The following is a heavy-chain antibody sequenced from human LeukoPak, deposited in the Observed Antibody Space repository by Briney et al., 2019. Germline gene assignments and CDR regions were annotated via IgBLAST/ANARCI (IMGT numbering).Heavy chain of an antibody. V-gene: IGHV3-48*04. D-gene: IGHD1-26*01. CDR2: ISSSGSTI. J-gene: IGHJ3*02. CDR3: ARDGWELPVYDAFDI. CDR1: GFTFSSYA. Sequence: PGGSLRLSCAASGFTFSSYAMNWVRQAPGVGLEWVSYISSSGSTIYYADSVKGRFTISRDNAKNSLYLQMNSLRAEDTAVYYCARDGWELPVYDAFDIWGQGTMVTVSS.